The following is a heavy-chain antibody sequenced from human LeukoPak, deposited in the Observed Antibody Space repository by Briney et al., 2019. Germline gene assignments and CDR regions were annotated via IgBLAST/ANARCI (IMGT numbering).Heavy chain of an antibody. CDR3: ARSFREAALRYYYYYMDV. CDR2: INQSGRT. CDR1: GGSFSGYY. J-gene: IGHJ6*03. V-gene: IGHV4-34*01. Sequence: SQSLSLTCAVYGGSFSGYYWGWIRHPPGKGLEWVGEINQSGRTNYNTSLKSRVTISVDTSKNQFSLKLSSVTAAETAVYYCARSFREAALRYYYYYMDVWGKGTPVTVSS. D-gene: IGHD6-13*01.